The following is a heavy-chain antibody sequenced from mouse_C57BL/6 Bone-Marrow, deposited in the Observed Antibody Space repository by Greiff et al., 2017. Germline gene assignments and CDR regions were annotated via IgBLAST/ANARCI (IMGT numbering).Heavy chain of an antibody. CDR3: ARPALWYYDV. J-gene: IGHJ1*01. Sequence: VQLQESGAELARPGASVKLSCKASGYTFTSYGISWVKQRPGQGLEWIGEIYPRSGNTYYNEKFKGKATLTADKASSTAYMELRSLTSEDSAVYFWARPALWYYDVWGAGTAVTVSA. CDR2: IYPRSGNT. CDR1: GYTFTSYG. V-gene: IGHV1-81*01.